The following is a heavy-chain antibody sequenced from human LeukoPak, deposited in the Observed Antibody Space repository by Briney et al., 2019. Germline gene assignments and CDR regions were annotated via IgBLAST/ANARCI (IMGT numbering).Heavy chain of an antibody. Sequence: SETLSLTCAVYGGSFSGYYWSWIRQPPGKGLEWIGEINHSGSTNYNPSLKSRVTISVDTSKNQFSLKLSSVTAADTAVYYCARRGRGARTATGKGPFGYWGQGTLVTVSS. CDR3: ARRGRGARTATGKGPFGY. CDR2: INHSGST. V-gene: IGHV4-34*01. D-gene: IGHD1-1*01. J-gene: IGHJ4*02. CDR1: GGSFSGYY.